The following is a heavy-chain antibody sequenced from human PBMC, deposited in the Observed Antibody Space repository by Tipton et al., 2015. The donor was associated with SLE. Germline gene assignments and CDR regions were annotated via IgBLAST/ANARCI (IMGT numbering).Heavy chain of an antibody. Sequence: TLSLTCTVSGGSISSDRYYWSWTRQPAGKGLEWIGHIHTSGSTKYNPSLKRRVTISVDTSKNQVSLRLSSVTAADTAVYYCARDGDIVVVTDAFDIWGQGTMVTVSS. CDR2: IHTSGST. V-gene: IGHV4-61*09. J-gene: IGHJ3*02. D-gene: IGHD2-21*02. CDR1: GGSISSDRYY. CDR3: ARDGDIVVVTDAFDI.